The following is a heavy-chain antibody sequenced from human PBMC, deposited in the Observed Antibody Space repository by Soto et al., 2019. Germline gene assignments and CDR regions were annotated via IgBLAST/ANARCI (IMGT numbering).Heavy chain of an antibody. J-gene: IGHJ6*02. CDR1: GFTFTSCA. D-gene: IGHD1-20*01. CDR3: AAPYNWNYYYGMDV. Sequence: SVKVSCKASGFTFTSCAVQCVRQARGQRLEWIGWIVVGSGNTNYAQKFQERVTITRDMSTSTAYMELSSLRSEDTAVYYCAAPYNWNYYYGMDVWGQGTTVTVSS. V-gene: IGHV1-58*01. CDR2: IVVGSGNT.